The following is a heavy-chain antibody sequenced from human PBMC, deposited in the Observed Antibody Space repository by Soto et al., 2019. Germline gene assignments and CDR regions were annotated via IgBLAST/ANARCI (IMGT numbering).Heavy chain of an antibody. D-gene: IGHD1-26*01. J-gene: IGHJ4*02. CDR1: GFTFSSYA. Sequence: GGSLRLSCTASGFTFSSYAMSWVRQAPGKGLEWVSAISGSGGSTYYADSVKGRFTISRDNSKNTLYLQMNSLRAEDTAVYYCAKGPGGELLPFYYWGQGTLVTVSS. V-gene: IGHV3-23*01. CDR2: ISGSGGST. CDR3: AKGPGGELLPFYY.